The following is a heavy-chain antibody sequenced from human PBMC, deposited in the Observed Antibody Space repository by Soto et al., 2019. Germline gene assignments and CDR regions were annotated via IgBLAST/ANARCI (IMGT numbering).Heavy chain of an antibody. CDR3: ASPHYKGVGTQYRVLNYYGSEV. Sequence: GESLKTSSQRYGYSFTSYSTGWVSPMHGKGLEWMGIIYPGDSDTRYRPSFQGQVTLSAAKSISTAYLQWSSLKASDTAMYDCASPHYKGVGTQYRVLNYYGSEVCGQRTTVTVSS. CDR2: IYPGDSDT. D-gene: IGHD3-10*01. V-gene: IGHV5-51*01. J-gene: IGHJ6*02. CDR1: GYSFTSYS.